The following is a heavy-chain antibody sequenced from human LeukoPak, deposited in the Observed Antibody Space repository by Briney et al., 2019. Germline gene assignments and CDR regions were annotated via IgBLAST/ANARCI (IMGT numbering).Heavy chain of an antibody. CDR2: ISYDGKKN. CDR1: GFTFSHFA. J-gene: IGHJ4*02. CDR3: VRGSKIRGVIPEGEFDY. V-gene: IGHV3-30*03. D-gene: IGHD3-10*01. Sequence: GGSLRLSCAASGFTFSHFAMHWVRQAPGKGLEWVAVISYDGKKNYYADSVKGRFTLSRDDSANTPYLQMNSLRAEDTAVYYCVRGSKIRGVIPEGEFDYWGQGTLVTVSS.